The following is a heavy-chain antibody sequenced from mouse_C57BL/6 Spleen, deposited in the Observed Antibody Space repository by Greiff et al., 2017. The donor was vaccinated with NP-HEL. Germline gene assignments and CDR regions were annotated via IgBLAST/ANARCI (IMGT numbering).Heavy chain of an antibody. V-gene: IGHV5-17*01. Sequence: EVQLVESGGGLVKPGGSLKLSCAASGFTFSDYGMHWVRQAPEKGLEWVAYISSGSSTIYYADTVKGRFTISRDNAKNTLFLQMTSLGSEDTAMYYCASYDYDSFAYWGQGTLVTVSA. J-gene: IGHJ3*01. CDR1: GFTFSDYG. CDR2: ISSGSSTI. CDR3: ASYDYDSFAY. D-gene: IGHD2-4*01.